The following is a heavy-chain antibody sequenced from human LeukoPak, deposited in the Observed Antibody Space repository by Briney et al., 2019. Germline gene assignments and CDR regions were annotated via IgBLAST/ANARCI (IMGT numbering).Heavy chain of an antibody. CDR1: GGSISSGSYY. CDR2: IHTSGST. V-gene: IGHV4-61*02. J-gene: IGHJ4*02. Sequence: SETLSLTCTVSGGSISSGSYYWSWIRQPAGKGLEWIGRIHTSGSTNYNPSLKSRVTISVDTSKNQFSLKLSSVTAADTAAYYCAREGDDSSGYDFDYWGQGTLVTVSS. CDR3: AREGDDSSGYDFDY. D-gene: IGHD3-22*01.